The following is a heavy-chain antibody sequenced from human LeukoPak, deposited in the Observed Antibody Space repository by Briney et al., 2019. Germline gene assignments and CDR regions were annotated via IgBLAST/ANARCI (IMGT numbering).Heavy chain of an antibody. J-gene: IGHJ4*02. CDR1: GGTFSSYA. Sequence: ASVKVSCKASGGTFSSYAISWVRQAPGQGLEWMGGIIPIFGTANYARKFQGRVTITADESTSTAYMELSSLRSEDTAVYYCARMEVTMVRGVIRNYFDYWGQGTLVTVPS. CDR2: IIPIFGTA. D-gene: IGHD3-10*01. V-gene: IGHV1-69*13. CDR3: ARMEVTMVRGVIRNYFDY.